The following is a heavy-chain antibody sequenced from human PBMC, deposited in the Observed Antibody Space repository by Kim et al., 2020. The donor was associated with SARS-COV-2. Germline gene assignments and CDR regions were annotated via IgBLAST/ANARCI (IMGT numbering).Heavy chain of an antibody. V-gene: IGHV1-8*01. CDR3: ARGGPYSSGWYKAFDI. CDR2: MNPNSGNT. Sequence: ASVKVSCKASGYTFTSYDINWVRQATGQGLEWMGWMNPNSGNTGYAQKFQGRVTMTRNTSISTAYMELSSLRSEDTAVYYCARGGPYSSGWYKAFDIWGQGTMVTVSS. D-gene: IGHD6-19*01. J-gene: IGHJ3*02. CDR1: GYTFTSYD.